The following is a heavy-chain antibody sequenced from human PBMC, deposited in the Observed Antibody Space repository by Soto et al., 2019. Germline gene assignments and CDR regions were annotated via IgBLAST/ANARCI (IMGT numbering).Heavy chain of an antibody. CDR3: ASIAVAGVLWDY. V-gene: IGHV3-21*01. Sequence: GGSLRLSCAASGFTFSSYSMNWVRQAPGKGLEWVSSISSSSSYIYYADSVKGRFTMSRDNAKNSLYLQMTSLRAEDTAVYYCASIAVAGVLWDYWGQGTLVTVSS. D-gene: IGHD6-19*01. CDR2: ISSSSSYI. CDR1: GFTFSSYS. J-gene: IGHJ4*02.